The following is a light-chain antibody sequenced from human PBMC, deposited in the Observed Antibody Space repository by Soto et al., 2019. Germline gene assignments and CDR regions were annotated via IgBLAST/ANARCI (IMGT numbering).Light chain of an antibody. J-gene: IGLJ2*01. CDR2: DNN. CDR1: SSNIGNTY. Sequence: QSVLTQPPSVSAAAGLKVTISCSGGSSNIGNTYVSWYQQLPGTAPKLLIYDNNKRPSGIPDRFSGSKSGTSATLGITGLQTGDEADNYCGTWDSSLSAGGVFGGGTKLTV. CDR3: GTWDSSLSAGGV. V-gene: IGLV1-51*01.